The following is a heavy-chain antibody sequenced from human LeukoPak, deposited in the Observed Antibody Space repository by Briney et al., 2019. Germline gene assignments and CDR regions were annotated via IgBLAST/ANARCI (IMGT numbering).Heavy chain of an antibody. J-gene: IGHJ4*02. Sequence: SETLSLTCTVSGGSVSTYYWTWIRQPPGKGLEWIGYISYSGSTNYSPSLKGRVTMSLDTSKNQFSLKLSSVTAADTAVYYCARQGRYFDYWGQGTLVTASS. V-gene: IGHV4-59*08. CDR1: GGSVSTYY. CDR3: ARQGRYFDY. CDR2: ISYSGST.